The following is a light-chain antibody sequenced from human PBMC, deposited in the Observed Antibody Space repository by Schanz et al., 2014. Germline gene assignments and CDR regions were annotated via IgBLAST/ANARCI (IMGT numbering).Light chain of an antibody. Sequence: QSALTQPASVSGSPGQSITISCTGTSSDVGSYNLVSWYQHHPGKAPKLIIYEATKWPSGISNRFSGSKSGNTASLTISGLQAEDEADYYCAAWDDSLSGPVFGGGTKVTVL. CDR1: SSDVGSYNL. J-gene: IGLJ3*02. CDR3: AAWDDSLSGPV. V-gene: IGLV2-23*01. CDR2: EAT.